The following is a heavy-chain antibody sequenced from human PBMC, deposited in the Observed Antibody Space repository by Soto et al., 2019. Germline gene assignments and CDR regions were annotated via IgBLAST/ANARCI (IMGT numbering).Heavy chain of an antibody. J-gene: IGHJ5*02. CDR2: ISGSGGST. CDR1: VFTFSSYA. CDR3: AKDQLEVPANWFDP. V-gene: IGHV3-23*01. D-gene: IGHD1-1*01. Sequence: PWWSLRLSCSASVFTFSSYAMSWFRQAPGKGLEWVSAISGSGGSTYYADSVKGRFTISRDNSKNTLYLQMNSLRAEDTAVYYCAKDQLEVPANWFDPWGQGTLVTVSS.